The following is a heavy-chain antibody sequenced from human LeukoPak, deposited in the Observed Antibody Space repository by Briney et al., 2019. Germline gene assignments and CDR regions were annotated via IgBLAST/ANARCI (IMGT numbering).Heavy chain of an antibody. CDR1: GFTFSTYS. CDR3: AREGGGHIHDYGDYAVSY. D-gene: IGHD4-17*01. CDR2: ISSASTTI. Sequence: PGGSLRLSCAASGFTFSTYSMNCVRQAPGKGLEWVSYISSASTTINYADSVKGRFTISRDNAKNSLYLQMNSLRAEDTAVYYCAREGGGHIHDYGDYAVSYWGQGTLVTVSS. J-gene: IGHJ4*02. V-gene: IGHV3-48*04.